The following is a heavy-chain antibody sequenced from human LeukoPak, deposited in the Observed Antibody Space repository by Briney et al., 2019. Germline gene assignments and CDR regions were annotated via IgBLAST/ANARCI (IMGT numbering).Heavy chain of an antibody. J-gene: IGHJ6*02. Sequence: PSQTLSLTCTVSGGSISSGGYYWSWIRQHPGKGLEWIGYIYHSGIISYNPSLKSRVSISVDTSKNQFSLKLNSVTAADTAVYYCARWNSAFGDSTTNYGMDVWGQGTTVTVSS. D-gene: IGHD3-10*01. CDR3: ARWNSAFGDSTTNYGMDV. CDR2: IYHSGII. CDR1: GGSISSGGYY. V-gene: IGHV4-31*03.